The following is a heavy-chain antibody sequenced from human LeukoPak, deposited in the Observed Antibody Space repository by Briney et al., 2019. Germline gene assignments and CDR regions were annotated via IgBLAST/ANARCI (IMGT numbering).Heavy chain of an antibody. J-gene: IGHJ4*02. Sequence: GGSLRLSCAGSGFTFSDAWMSWVRQTPAKGLEWVGRFKSKIDDGTTDYAAFVKGRFTISRDDLRNTVYLQMNSLKSEDTAVYYCTTRGGFGYWGQGTLVTVSS. D-gene: IGHD2-15*01. CDR1: GFTFSDAW. CDR3: TTRGGFGY. V-gene: IGHV3-15*01. CDR2: FKSKIDDGTT.